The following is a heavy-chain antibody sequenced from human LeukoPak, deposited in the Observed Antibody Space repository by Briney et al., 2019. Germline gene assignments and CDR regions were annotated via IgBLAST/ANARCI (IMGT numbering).Heavy chain of an antibody. CDR3: ARETVGFGY. CDR2: IYHSGST. J-gene: IGHJ4*02. V-gene: IGHV4-30-2*01. Sequence: SETLSLTCAVSGGSISSGGYSWSWIRQPPGKGLEWIGYIYHSGSTYYNPSLKSRVTISVDRSKNQFSLKLSSVTAADTAVYYCARETVGFGYWGQGTLVTVSS. CDR1: GGSISSGGYS. D-gene: IGHD4-23*01.